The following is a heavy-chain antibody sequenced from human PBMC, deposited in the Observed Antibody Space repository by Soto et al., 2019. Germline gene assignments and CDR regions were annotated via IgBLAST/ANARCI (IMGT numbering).Heavy chain of an antibody. CDR2: ISGRGNGT. CDR3: AKGLLWFAARYSF. Sequence: EVQLVESGGALVQPGGSLRLSCVASGFIFSSYDMSWVRQAPGKGLEWVSAISGRGNGTFYADSVKGRFTVSRDNAMNTLFLQMNNLRGDDTAIYYCAKGLLWFAARYSFWGQGTLVTVSS. V-gene: IGHV3-23*04. D-gene: IGHD3-10*01. J-gene: IGHJ4*02. CDR1: GFIFSSYD.